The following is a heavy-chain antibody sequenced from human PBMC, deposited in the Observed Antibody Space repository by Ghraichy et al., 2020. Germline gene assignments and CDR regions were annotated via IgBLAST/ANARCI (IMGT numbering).Heavy chain of an antibody. V-gene: IGHV3-9*01. CDR1: GFTFDDYA. J-gene: IGHJ4*02. Sequence: GGSLRLSCAASGFTFDDYAMHWVRQAPGKGLEWVSGISWNSGSIGYADSVKGRFTISRDNAKNSLYLQMNSLRAEDTALYYCAKDSSGYYRAPFDYWGQGTLVTVSS. CDR2: ISWNSGSI. CDR3: AKDSSGYYRAPFDY. D-gene: IGHD3-22*01.